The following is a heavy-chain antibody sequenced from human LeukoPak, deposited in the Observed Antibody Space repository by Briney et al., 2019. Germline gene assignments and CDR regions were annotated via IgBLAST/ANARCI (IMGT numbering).Heavy chain of an antibody. V-gene: IGHV3-11*01. CDR3: ARGGLYYYDSSGPYKSVALDI. D-gene: IGHD3-22*01. CDR2: ITSTI. CDR1: GFTFSDYY. J-gene: IGHJ3*02. Sequence: GGSLRLSCAASGFTFSDYYMSWIRQAPGKGLKWISYITSTIYYADSVKGRFTISRDNAKNSLYLEMNSLRAEDTAVYYCARGGLYYYDSSGPYKSVALDIWGQGTMVTVSS.